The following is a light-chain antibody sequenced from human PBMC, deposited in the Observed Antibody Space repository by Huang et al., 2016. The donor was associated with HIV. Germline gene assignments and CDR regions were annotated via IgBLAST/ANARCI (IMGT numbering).Light chain of an antibody. J-gene: IGKJ2*01. CDR1: QSVSTY. CDR2: DTY. CDR3: QQRSNWPRT. Sequence: EIVLTQSPAILSLSPGERATLSCRASQSVSTYLAWYQQKCGQAPRLLIYDTYNRATGIPARFSGSGSGTDFTLTISSLEPEEFAVYYCQQRSNWPRTFGQGTKLEI. V-gene: IGKV3-11*01.